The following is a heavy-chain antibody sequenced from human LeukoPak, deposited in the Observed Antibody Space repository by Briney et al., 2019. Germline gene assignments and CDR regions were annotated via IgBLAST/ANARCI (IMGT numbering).Heavy chain of an antibody. CDR3: ARQIVGARFLESFDY. Sequence: PGGSLRLSCKASGFLFVTHAMHWVRQAQGKGLEWVAVIWNDGNNKDYAESVKGRFTISRDNSKETLYLHMSGLRGEDAAVYYCARQIVGARFLESFDYWGQGTLVTVSS. CDR1: GFLFVTHA. J-gene: IGHJ4*02. V-gene: IGHV3-33*01. D-gene: IGHD3-3*01. CDR2: IWNDGNNK.